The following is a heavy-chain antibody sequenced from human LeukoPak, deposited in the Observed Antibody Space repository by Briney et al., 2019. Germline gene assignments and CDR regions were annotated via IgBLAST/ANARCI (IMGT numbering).Heavy chain of an antibody. CDR1: GFTFDDYA. Sequence: GGSLRLSCAASGFTFDDYAMHWVRQAPGKGLEWVSGISWNSGSIGYADSVKGRFTISRDNAKNSLYLQVNRLRAEDTASYYCAKDRAGGSGSFFDYWGQGTLVTVSS. J-gene: IGHJ4*02. D-gene: IGHD1-26*01. CDR2: ISWNSGSI. CDR3: AKDRAGGSGSFFDY. V-gene: IGHV3-9*01.